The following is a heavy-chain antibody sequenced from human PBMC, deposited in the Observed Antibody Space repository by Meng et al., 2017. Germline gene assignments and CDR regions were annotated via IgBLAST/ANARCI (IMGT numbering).Heavy chain of an antibody. V-gene: IGHV4-34*01. J-gene: IGHJ5*02. CDR3: ARKFTMVRGIYNWFDP. Sequence: LQRWGAGRLEPAETLSLTCAVYGGSFGCYYWSWIRQPPRKGLEWIGEINHSGSTNYNPSLKNRVTISVDTSKTQFSLKLSSVTAADTAVYYCARKFTMVRGIYNWFDPWGQGTLVTVSS. CDR1: GGSFGCYY. CDR2: INHSGST. D-gene: IGHD3-10*01.